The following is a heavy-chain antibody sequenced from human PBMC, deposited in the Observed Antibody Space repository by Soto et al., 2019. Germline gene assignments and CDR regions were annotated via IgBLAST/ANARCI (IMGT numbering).Heavy chain of an antibody. J-gene: IGHJ4*02. V-gene: IGHV4-39*01. Sequence: SETLSLTCTVPGDSITRNSYFWAWIRQPPGKGLEWIGSIYYSGTTYYNPSLKSRVTISVDRSKNQFSLKLSSVTPEDTAVYYCARGAYGSGNGHFDYWGQGTLVTVSS. D-gene: IGHD3-10*01. CDR1: GDSITRNSYF. CDR2: IYYSGTT. CDR3: ARGAYGSGNGHFDY.